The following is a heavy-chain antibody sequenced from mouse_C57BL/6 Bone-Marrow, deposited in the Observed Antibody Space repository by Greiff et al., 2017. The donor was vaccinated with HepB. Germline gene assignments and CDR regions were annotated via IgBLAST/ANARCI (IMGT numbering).Heavy chain of an antibody. J-gene: IGHJ3*01. CDR3: ARPSSYSFAY. CDR1: GYTFTSYW. Sequence: VQLQQPGAELVMPGASVKLSCKASGYTFTSYWMHWVKQRPGQGLEWIGMIHPNSGSTNYNEKFKSKATLTVDKSSSTAYMQLSSLTSEDSAVYYCARPSSYSFAYWGQGTLVTVSA. V-gene: IGHV1-64*01. CDR2: IHPNSGST. D-gene: IGHD1-1*01.